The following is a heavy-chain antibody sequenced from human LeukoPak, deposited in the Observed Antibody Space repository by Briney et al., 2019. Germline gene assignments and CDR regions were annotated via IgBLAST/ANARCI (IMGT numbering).Heavy chain of an antibody. V-gene: IGHV4-4*02. CDR2: IYHSGST. Sequence: SEAVPLTCSGCGGSLICCNWWGWVPQPPGKGLEWIGEIYHSGSTNHNPSLKSRVTISVDKSKNQFSLKLGSVTAADTAVYYCARAIGYYGSGGYYFDYLGQGTLVTVSS. CDR1: GGSLICCNW. J-gene: IGHJ4*02. D-gene: IGHD3-10*01. CDR3: ARAIGYYGSGGYYFDY.